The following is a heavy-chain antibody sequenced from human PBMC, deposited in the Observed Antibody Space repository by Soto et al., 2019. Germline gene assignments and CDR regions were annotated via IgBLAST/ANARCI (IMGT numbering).Heavy chain of an antibody. CDR3: ARDLYYSSGRYFDHDAFDI. D-gene: IGHD6-19*01. V-gene: IGHV1-18*01. Sequence: ASVKVSCKASGYNFTSYGISWVRQAPGQGLEWMGWISPHNDKTKYARRFQDRVTMTTETPTSTVYMELGSLRSDDTAVYYCARDLYYSSGRYFDHDAFDIWGQGTVVTVSS. CDR2: ISPHNDKT. CDR1: GYNFTSYG. J-gene: IGHJ3*02.